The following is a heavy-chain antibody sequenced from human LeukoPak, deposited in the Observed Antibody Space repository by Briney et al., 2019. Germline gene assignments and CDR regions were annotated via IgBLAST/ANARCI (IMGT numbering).Heavy chain of an antibody. CDR1: GFTCSSNG. J-gene: IGHJ6*02. Sequence: GGSLRLSCAASGFTCSSNGRLWVGQAPGKGLEWVAVIWYDGSNKYYADSVKGRFTISRDNSKNTLYLQMNSLRAEDTAVYYCARDIEYSSSGYRPGPLYNSYYSIYICGQGTTVTVSS. D-gene: IGHD6-13*01. CDR3: ARDIEYSSSGYRPGPLYNSYYSIYI. V-gene: IGHV3-33*01. CDR2: IWYDGSNK.